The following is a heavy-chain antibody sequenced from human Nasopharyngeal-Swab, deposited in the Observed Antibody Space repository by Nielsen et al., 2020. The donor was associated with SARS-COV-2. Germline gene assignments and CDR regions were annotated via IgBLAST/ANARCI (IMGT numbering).Heavy chain of an antibody. CDR3: ARGSSSYYFDY. CDR1: GFTFSSYA. CDR2: ISSNGNST. V-gene: IGHV3-64*01. J-gene: IGHJ4*02. Sequence: GGSLRLSCAASGFTFSSYAMHWVRQAPGKGLEYVSAISSNGNSTYYANSVKGRFTMSRDNSKNTLYLQMGSLRAEDMAVYYCARGSSSYYFDYWGQGTLVPSPQ. D-gene: IGHD6-6*01.